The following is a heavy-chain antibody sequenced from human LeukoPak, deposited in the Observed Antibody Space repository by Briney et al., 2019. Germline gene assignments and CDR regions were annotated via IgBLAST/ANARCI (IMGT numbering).Heavy chain of an antibody. Sequence: GGSLRLSCAASGLTFSSYRMNCVRQAPGKGVEWVSSISSSSSYIYYADSVKGRFTISRDNAKNSLYLQMNSLRAEDTAVYYCARGISTVTSRLDYWGQGTLVTVSS. CDR2: ISSSSSYI. V-gene: IGHV3-21*01. CDR1: GLTFSSYR. D-gene: IGHD4-17*01. CDR3: ARGISTVTSRLDY. J-gene: IGHJ4*02.